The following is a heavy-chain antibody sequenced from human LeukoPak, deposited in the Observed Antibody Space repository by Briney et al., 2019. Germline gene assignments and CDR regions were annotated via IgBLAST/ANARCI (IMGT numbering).Heavy chain of an antibody. D-gene: IGHD3-22*01. Sequence: GRSLRLSCAASGFTFSSYAMHWVRQAPGKGLEWVAVISYDGSNKYYADSVKGRFTISRDNSKNTLYLQMNSLRAEDTAVYYCARVGSSGYYDNFDYWGQGTLVTVSS. CDR3: ARVGSSGYYDNFDY. CDR2: ISYDGSNK. J-gene: IGHJ4*02. CDR1: GFTFSSYA. V-gene: IGHV3-30-3*01.